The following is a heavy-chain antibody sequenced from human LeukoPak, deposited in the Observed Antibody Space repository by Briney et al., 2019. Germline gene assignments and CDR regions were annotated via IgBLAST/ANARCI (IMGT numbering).Heavy chain of an antibody. J-gene: IGHJ4*02. D-gene: IGHD3-3*01. V-gene: IGHV1-24*01. CDR1: GYTVTELS. Sequence: ASVKVSCKVSGYTVTELSIHWVRQAPRTGLEWMGGFDPEDGETIYAQKFQGRVTMTEDTSTDTAYMALSSLRSEDTAVYYCATRGPLLYPYYFDYWGQGTLVTVSS. CDR3: ATRGPLLYPYYFDY. CDR2: FDPEDGET.